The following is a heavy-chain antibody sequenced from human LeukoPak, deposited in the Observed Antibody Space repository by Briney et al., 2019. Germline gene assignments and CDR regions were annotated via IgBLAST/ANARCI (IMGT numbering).Heavy chain of an antibody. CDR3: ARVVLRGWSFDY. D-gene: IGHD2-15*01. J-gene: IGHJ4*02. CDR1: GFTFSSYS. V-gene: IGHV3-21*01. Sequence: GGSLRLSCAASGFTFSSYSMNWVRQAPGKGLVWVSSISSSSSYIYYADSVKGRFTISKDNAKNSLYLQMNSLRAEDTAVYYCARVVLRGWSFDYWGQGTLVTVSS. CDR2: ISSSSSYI.